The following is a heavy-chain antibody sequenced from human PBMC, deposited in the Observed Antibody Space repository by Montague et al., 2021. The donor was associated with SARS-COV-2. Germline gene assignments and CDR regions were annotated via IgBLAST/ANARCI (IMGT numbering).Heavy chain of an antibody. J-gene: IGHJ3*02. Sequence: SETLSLTCTVSGGSVTRGDYYWTWIRQTPGKGLEWIGYIYNTGRTNYNPTLKSRVTISMDTSKNQFSLKVDSVSAADTAVYYCATEMPAYDVFDIWGQGTMVTVSS. D-gene: IGHD2-2*01. CDR3: ATEMPAYDVFDI. CDR2: IYNTGRT. CDR1: GGSVTRGDYY. V-gene: IGHV4-61*08.